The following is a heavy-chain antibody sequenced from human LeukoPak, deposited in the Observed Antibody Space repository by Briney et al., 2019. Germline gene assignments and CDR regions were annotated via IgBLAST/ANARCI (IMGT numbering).Heavy chain of an antibody. CDR1: GGSFSSYY. Sequence: SETLSLTCAVYGGSFSSYYWSWIRQPPGKGLEWIGYIYYSGSTNYNPSLKSRVTISVDTSKNQFSLKLSSVTAADTAVYYCARATYYDFWSGYPNWFDPWGQGTLVTVSS. V-gene: IGHV4-59*01. J-gene: IGHJ5*02. CDR2: IYYSGST. CDR3: ARATYYDFWSGYPNWFDP. D-gene: IGHD3-3*01.